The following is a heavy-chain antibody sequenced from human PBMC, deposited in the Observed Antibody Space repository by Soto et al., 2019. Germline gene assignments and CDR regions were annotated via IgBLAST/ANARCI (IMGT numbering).Heavy chain of an antibody. D-gene: IGHD6-6*01. CDR3: ARGLVGQLGNRPEVYFDY. CDR2: ISAYNGNT. J-gene: IGHJ4*02. CDR1: GYTFTSYG. V-gene: IGHV1-18*01. Sequence: ASVKVSCKASGYTFTSYGISWVRQAPGQGLEWMGWISAYNGNTNYAQKLQGRVTMTTGTSTSTAYMELRSLRSDDTAVYYCARGLVGQLGNRPEVYFDYWGQGTLVTVSS.